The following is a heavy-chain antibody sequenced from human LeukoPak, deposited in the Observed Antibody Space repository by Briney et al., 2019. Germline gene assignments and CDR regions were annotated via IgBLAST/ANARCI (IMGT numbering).Heavy chain of an antibody. D-gene: IGHD4-17*01. Sequence: PGGSLRLSCAASGFTFDDYGMSWVRRAPGKGLEWVSGINWNGGRAGHADSVKGRFTISRDNAKNSLFLQMNSLRAEDTALYYCAKVLVWSDYGWSYWGQGTLVTVSS. CDR2: INWNGGRA. J-gene: IGHJ4*02. V-gene: IGHV3-20*04. CDR1: GFTFDDYG. CDR3: AKVLVWSDYGWSY.